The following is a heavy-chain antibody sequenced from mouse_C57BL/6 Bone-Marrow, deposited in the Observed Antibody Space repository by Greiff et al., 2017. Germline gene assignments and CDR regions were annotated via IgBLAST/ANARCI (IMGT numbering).Heavy chain of an antibody. CDR1: GYTFTSYW. J-gene: IGHJ2*01. CDR2: IYPGSGST. Sequence: QVQLQQPGAELVKPGASVKMSCKASGYTFTSYWITWVKQRPGQGLEWIGDIYPGSGSTNYNEKFTSKATLTVDTSSSTAYMQLSSLTSEDSAVYYCAPITTVVVPFVYWGQGTTRTVSS. V-gene: IGHV1-55*01. D-gene: IGHD1-1*01. CDR3: APITTVVVPFVY.